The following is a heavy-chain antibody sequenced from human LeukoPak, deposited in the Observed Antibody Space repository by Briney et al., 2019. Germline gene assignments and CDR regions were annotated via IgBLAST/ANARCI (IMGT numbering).Heavy chain of an antibody. CDR3: ARDRLGNTIDY. J-gene: IGHJ4*02. D-gene: IGHD1-26*01. CDR1: GGSISNYY. Sequence: SETLSLTCTVSGGSISNYYWTWLRQPPGKGLEWIGYIYYSGSINYNPSLKSRVTMSVDTSKNQFSLKLTSVTAADTAVYYCARDRLGNTIDYWGQGTLVTVSS. CDR2: IYYSGSI. V-gene: IGHV4-59*01.